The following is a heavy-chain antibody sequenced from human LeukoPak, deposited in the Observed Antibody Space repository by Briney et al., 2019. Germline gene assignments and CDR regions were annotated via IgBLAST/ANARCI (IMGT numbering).Heavy chain of an antibody. J-gene: IGHJ3*02. V-gene: IGHV3-30-3*01. D-gene: IGHD4-11*01. CDR3: ARDNWRDYLADALDI. Sequence: PGGSLRLSCAASGFTFSSYAMHWVRQAPGKGLDWVASISYDGSNKYYADSVKGRFTISRGSSKNTLYLQMNSLGAEDTALYYCARDNWRDYLADALDIWGQGTMVTVSS. CDR2: ISYDGSNK. CDR1: GFTFSSYA.